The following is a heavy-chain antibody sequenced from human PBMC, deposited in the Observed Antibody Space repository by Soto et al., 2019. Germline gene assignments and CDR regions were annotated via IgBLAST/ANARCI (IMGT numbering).Heavy chain of an antibody. Sequence: QITLKESGPTLVKPTQTLTLTCTFSGFSLSTSGVGVGWIRQPPGKALEWLALIYWDDDKRYSPSLKSRLTITKDTSKTQVVLTMTNMDPVDTATYYCAEPELVRGVISYGMDVWGQGTTVTVSS. V-gene: IGHV2-5*02. CDR1: GFSLSTSGVG. CDR2: IYWDDDK. J-gene: IGHJ6*02. CDR3: AEPELVRGVISYGMDV. D-gene: IGHD3-10*01.